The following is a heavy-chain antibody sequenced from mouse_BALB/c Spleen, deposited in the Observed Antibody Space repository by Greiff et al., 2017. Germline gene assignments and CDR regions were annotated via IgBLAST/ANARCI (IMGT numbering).Heavy chain of an antibody. V-gene: IGHV1-9*01. CDR2: ILPGSGST. CDR3: ARGRYPAWFAY. D-gene: IGHD2-14*01. CDR1: GYTFSSYW. Sequence: QVQLKESGAELMKPGASVKISCKATGYTFSSYWIEWVKQRPGHGLEWIGEILPGSGSTNYNEKFKGKATFTADTSSNTAYMQLSSLTSEDSAVYYCARGRYPAWFAYWGQGILVTVSA. J-gene: IGHJ3*01.